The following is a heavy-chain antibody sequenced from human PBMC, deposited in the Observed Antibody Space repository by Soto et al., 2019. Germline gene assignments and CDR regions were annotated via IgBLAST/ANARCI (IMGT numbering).Heavy chain of an antibody. CDR3: ARDIVVVPAAMGAFDY. CDR1: GFTFSSYS. J-gene: IGHJ4*02. CDR2: ISSSSSTI. D-gene: IGHD2-2*01. Sequence: GGSLRLSCAASGFTFSSYSMNWVRQAPGKGLEWVSYISSSSSTIYYADSVKGRFTISRDNAKNSLYLQMNSLRAEDTAVYYCARDIVVVPAAMGAFDYWGQGTLVTVSS. V-gene: IGHV3-48*01.